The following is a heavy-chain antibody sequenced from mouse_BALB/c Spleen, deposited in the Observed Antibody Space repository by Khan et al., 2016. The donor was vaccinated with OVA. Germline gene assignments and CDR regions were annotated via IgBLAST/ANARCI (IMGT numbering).Heavy chain of an antibody. V-gene: IGHV1S134*01. CDR1: GFTFTSYG. Sequence: VRLQQSGADLGRPGSSVKLSCKTSGFTFTSYGIKWVKQRPGQGLEWIGYIYPGNGYTVYNEKFQGKATLTSDTSSSTAYMQLRSLTSEDSAIYCCAAAYYRNYFDYWGQGTTLTVSS. CDR2: IYPGNGYT. D-gene: IGHD2-14*01. CDR3: AAAYYRNYFDY. J-gene: IGHJ2*01.